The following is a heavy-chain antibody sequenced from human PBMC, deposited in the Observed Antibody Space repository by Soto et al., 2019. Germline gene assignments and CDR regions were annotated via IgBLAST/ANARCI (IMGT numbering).Heavy chain of an antibody. CDR1: GFTFSSYS. CDR3: IGDGGATDWFAP. J-gene: IGHJ5*02. Sequence: EVQLVESGGGLGQPGGSLRLSCAASGFTFSSYSMNWVRQAPGKGLERVSYISSSSSTIYYADSVKGRFTISRDNAKNSLYLQMSSLRDEDTAVYYCIGDGGATDWFAPRGQGILVTVSS. V-gene: IGHV3-48*02. CDR2: ISSSSSTI. D-gene: IGHD1-26*01.